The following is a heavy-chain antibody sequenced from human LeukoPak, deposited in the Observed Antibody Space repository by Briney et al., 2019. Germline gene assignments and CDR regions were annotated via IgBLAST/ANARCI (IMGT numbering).Heavy chain of an antibody. J-gene: IGHJ4*02. V-gene: IGHV3-7*01. CDR2: IKQDGSEK. CDR3: ARRYFDY. Sequence: PGGSLRLSCAASGFNFSSYWMSWVRQAPGKGLEWVANIKQDGSEKYYVASVKGRFTISRDNAKNSLYLQMNSLGAEDTAVYYCARRYFDYWGQGTLVTVSS. CDR1: GFNFSSYW.